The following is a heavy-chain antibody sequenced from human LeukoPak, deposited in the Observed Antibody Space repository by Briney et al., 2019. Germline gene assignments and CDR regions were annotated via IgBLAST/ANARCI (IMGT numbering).Heavy chain of an antibody. CDR3: AKDGTPYRYYDSSGYSADFQH. V-gene: IGHV3-23*01. CDR1: GFTFSSYA. Sequence: QSGGSLRLSCAASGFTFSSYAMSWVRQAPGKGLEWVSAISGSGGSTYYADSVKGRFTISRDNSKNTLYLQMNSLRAEDTAVYYCAKDGTPYRYYDSSGYSADFQHWGQGTLVTVSS. J-gene: IGHJ1*01. D-gene: IGHD3-22*01. CDR2: ISGSGGST.